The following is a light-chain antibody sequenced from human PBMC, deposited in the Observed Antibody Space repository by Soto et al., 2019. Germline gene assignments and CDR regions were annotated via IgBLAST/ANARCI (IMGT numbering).Light chain of an antibody. J-gene: IGLJ1*01. CDR2: TNN. V-gene: IGLV1-44*01. CDR1: TSDIGTNA. Sequence: QSVLTQSPSASGSPGQRVIVSCSGSTSDIGTNAVNWFQHLPGTAPKLLIYTNNQRPSGVPDRFSGSKSGTSASLAISGLQSEDEADYYCATWHDSFYVFGTGTKHTVL. CDR3: ATWHDSFYV.